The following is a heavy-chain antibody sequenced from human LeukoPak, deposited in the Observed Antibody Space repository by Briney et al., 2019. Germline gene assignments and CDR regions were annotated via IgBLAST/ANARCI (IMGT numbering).Heavy chain of an antibody. CDR2: IKTDGSEK. J-gene: IGHJ1*01. CDR1: GFTFSNYW. Sequence: GGSLRLSCEGSGFTFSNYWMGWVRQAPGKGLQWVANIKTDGSEKYYVDSVKGRFTISRDNAKNSLYLQMNSLRAKDTAVYYCATYSSLNRREFQYWGQGTLLTVSS. CDR3: ATYSSLNRREFQY. D-gene: IGHD3-22*01. V-gene: IGHV3-7*01.